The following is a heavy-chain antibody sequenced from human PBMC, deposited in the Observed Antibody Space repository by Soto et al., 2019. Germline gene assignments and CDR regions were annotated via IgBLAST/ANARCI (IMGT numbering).Heavy chain of an antibody. V-gene: IGHV3-21*01. CDR3: AREDSIIIPAVSDF. J-gene: IGHJ4*02. Sequence: GGSLRLSCTVSGFAFNNYGINWVRQAPGKGLEWVSLISKSDYTYYSDSVKGRFTISRDNAKNSVSLQMNTLRVEDTAVYYCAREDSIIIPAVSDFWGQGTLVTVSS. D-gene: IGHD2-2*01. CDR2: ISKSDYT. CDR1: GFAFNNYG.